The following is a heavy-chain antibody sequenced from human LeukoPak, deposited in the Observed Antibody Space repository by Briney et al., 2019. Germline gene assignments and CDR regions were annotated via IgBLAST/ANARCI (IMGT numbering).Heavy chain of an antibody. D-gene: IGHD3-10*01. Sequence: GESLKISCKGSGYSFISYWIGWVRQMPGKGLEWMGIIYPGDSDTRYSPSFQGQVTISVDKSINTAYLQWSSLKASDTAMYYCARRPSGSGLGFDPWGQGTLVTVSS. CDR1: GYSFISYW. J-gene: IGHJ5*02. CDR3: ARRPSGSGLGFDP. CDR2: IYPGDSDT. V-gene: IGHV5-51*01.